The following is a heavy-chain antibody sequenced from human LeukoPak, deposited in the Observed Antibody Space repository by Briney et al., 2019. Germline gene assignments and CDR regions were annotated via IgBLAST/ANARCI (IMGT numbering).Heavy chain of an antibody. V-gene: IGHV1-8*01. Sequence: ASVKVSCKASRYTFTRYDINWVRQATGQGLEWMGWMNPNTGDTGYARSFQGRLTMTRNTSISTAYMELSSLRSEDTAVYYCARGRTDYFYYYMDVWGKGTTVTVSS. CDR2: MNPNTGDT. J-gene: IGHJ6*03. D-gene: IGHD1-14*01. CDR1: RYTFTRYD. CDR3: ARGRTDYFYYYMDV.